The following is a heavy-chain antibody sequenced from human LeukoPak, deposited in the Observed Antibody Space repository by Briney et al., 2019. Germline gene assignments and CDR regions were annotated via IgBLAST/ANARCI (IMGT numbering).Heavy chain of an antibody. CDR3: AKVPLINLYYFDY. CDR2: ISGSGGRT. J-gene: IGHJ4*02. Sequence: GGSLRLSCAASGFTFSNYAMSWVRKAPGKGLEWVSTISGSGGRTYYADSVKGRFTISRDNSKNTLYLQMISLRAEDTAVYYCAKVPLINLYYFDYWGQGTLVTVSS. D-gene: IGHD2-2*01. CDR1: GFTFSNYA. V-gene: IGHV3-23*01.